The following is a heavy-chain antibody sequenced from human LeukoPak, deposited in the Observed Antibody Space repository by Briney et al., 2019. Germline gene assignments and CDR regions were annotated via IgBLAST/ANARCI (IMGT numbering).Heavy chain of an antibody. CDR2: IIPIFGAP. V-gene: IGHV1-69*05. CDR1: GVTYDSYS. CDR3: ARARGQQLWLDY. J-gene: IGHJ4*02. D-gene: IGHD6-13*01. Sequence: SVKVSCKASGVTYDSYSMSWVRQAPGQGLEWMGGIIPIFGAPNYAQKFQGRVTITTDESTSTAYMHLRSLRSDDTAVYYCARARGQQLWLDYWGQGTLVTVSS.